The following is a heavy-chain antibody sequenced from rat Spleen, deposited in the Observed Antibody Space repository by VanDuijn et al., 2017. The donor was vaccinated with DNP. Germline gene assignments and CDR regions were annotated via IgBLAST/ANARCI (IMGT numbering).Heavy chain of an antibody. D-gene: IGHD1-11*01. CDR1: GFTFSNYY. CDR3: ARHGSNYGGYEDWFAY. V-gene: IGHV5-25*01. J-gene: IGHJ3*01. CDR2: ISTSGSST. Sequence: EVQLVESGGGLVQPGRSLKLSCAASGFTFSNYYMAWVRQAPKKGLEWVATISTSGSSTYYPDPVKGRFTISRDNAKSSLYLQMNSLKSEDTATYYCARHGSNYGGYEDWFAYWGQGTLVTVSS.